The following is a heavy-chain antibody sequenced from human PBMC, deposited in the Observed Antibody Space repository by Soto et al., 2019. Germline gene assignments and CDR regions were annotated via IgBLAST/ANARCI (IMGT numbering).Heavy chain of an antibody. D-gene: IGHD2-2*03. CDR1: GGSVSSNSYS. V-gene: IGHV4-39*01. CDR2: IYSTENT. CDR3: ARLNGYCVSTGCHGYYGRDV. J-gene: IGHJ6*02. Sequence: QLQLQESGPGLVKPSETLSLTCTVSGGSVSSNSYSWGWIRQSPGKGLEWIGIIYSTENTYYHPSLLGRVTISADTSMNEFSLRLSSVTPADTAVYYCARLNGYCVSTGCHGYYGRDVWGQGTTGTVSS.